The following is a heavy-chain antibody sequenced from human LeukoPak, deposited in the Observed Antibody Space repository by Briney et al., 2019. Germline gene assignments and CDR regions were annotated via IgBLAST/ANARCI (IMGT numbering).Heavy chain of an antibody. CDR1: GFTFSSYG. V-gene: IGHV3-30*18. Sequence: GGSLRLSCAASGFTFSSYGMHWVRQAPGEGPEWVAVISHDGGFKYYADSVKGRVTISRDNSKNTLYLQMNSLTAEDTAVYYCAKDGAARLNYFNYWGQGTLVTVSS. J-gene: IGHJ4*02. CDR2: ISHDGGFK. D-gene: IGHD6-6*01. CDR3: AKDGAARLNYFNY.